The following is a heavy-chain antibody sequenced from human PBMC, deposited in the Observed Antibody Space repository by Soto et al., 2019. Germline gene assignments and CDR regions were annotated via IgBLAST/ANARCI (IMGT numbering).Heavy chain of an antibody. CDR2: ISAYNGNT. D-gene: IGHD5-12*01. V-gene: IGHV1-18*01. CDR1: GYTFTSYG. CDR3: ARDGGGCGYRLIYLFHNGLDV. J-gene: IGHJ6*01. Sequence: WASVKVSCKASGYTFTSYGISWVRQAPGHGHEWMGAISAYNGNTSYAQKLQARDTMTTDTSTSTAYMELRSLRSDDTAVYFCARDGGGCGYRLIYLFHNGLDVLGQGTIVPGSS.